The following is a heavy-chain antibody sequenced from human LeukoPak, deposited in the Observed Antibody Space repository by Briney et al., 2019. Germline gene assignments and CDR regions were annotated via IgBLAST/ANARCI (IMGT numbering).Heavy chain of an antibody. D-gene: IGHD4-17*01. CDR1: GYSISSGYY. V-gene: IGHV4-38-2*02. CDR3: ARVSYDYGVFNYFDY. CDR2: IYHSGST. Sequence: SETLSLTCTVSGYSISSGYYWGWIRQPPGKGLEWIGSIYHSGSTYYNPSLKSRVTISVDTSKNQFSLKLSSVTAADTAVYYCARVSYDYGVFNYFDYWGQGTLVTVSS. J-gene: IGHJ4*02.